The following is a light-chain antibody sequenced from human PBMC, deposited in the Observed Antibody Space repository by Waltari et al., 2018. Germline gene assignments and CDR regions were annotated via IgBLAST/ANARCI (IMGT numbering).Light chain of an antibody. Sequence: EIVLTQSPGTLSLSPGERATPSCRASQGLSRSSLAWYQQKSGQAPRLLIYGASSRATGIPDRFSGSGSGTDFTLTNSRLEPEDFAVYYCQHYSSSVTFGGGTKVEIK. CDR1: QGLSRSS. CDR3: QHYSSSVT. V-gene: IGKV3-20*01. J-gene: IGKJ4*01. CDR2: GAS.